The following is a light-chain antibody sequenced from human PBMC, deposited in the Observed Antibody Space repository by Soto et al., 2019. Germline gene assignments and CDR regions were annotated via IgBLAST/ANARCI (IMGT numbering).Light chain of an antibody. Sequence: QSVLTQPPSASGTPGQRITISCSGSRSNIGSNTVNWYQQLPGTAPKLLIYSNNQRPPGVPDRFSGSKSGTSASLAISGLQSEDEADYYCAAWDDSLNGWVFGGGTKLTVL. CDR2: SNN. J-gene: IGLJ3*02. CDR1: RSNIGSNT. CDR3: AAWDDSLNGWV. V-gene: IGLV1-44*01.